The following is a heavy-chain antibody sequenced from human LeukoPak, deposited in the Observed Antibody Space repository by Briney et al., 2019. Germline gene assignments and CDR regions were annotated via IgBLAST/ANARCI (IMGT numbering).Heavy chain of an antibody. CDR1: GITFSNYA. V-gene: IGHV3-23*01. Sequence: GGSLRLSCVASGITFSNYAVSWVRQAPEKGLDWVSVISGSAHKIRYADSVKGRFTISRDNSKNTLYLQMNSLRAEDTAVYYCARDGALAYCGGDCYHSYDAFDIWGQGTMVTVSS. D-gene: IGHD2-21*02. J-gene: IGHJ3*02. CDR3: ARDGALAYCGGDCYHSYDAFDI. CDR2: ISGSAHKI.